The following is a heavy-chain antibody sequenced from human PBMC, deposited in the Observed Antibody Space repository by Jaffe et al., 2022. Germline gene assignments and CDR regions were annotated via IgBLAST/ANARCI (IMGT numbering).Heavy chain of an antibody. CDR2: VDPEDGET. CDR3: ATTRRGNYYYGSGAPPGHYFDY. CDR1: GYTFTDYY. D-gene: IGHD3-10*01. V-gene: IGHV1-69-2*01. Sequence: EVQLVQSGAEVKKPGATVKISCKVSGYTFTDYYMHWVQQAPGKGLEWMGLVDPEDGETIYAEKFQGRVTITADTSTDTAYMELSSLRSEDTAVYYCATTRRGNYYYGSGAPPGHYFDYWGQGTLVTVSS. J-gene: IGHJ4*02.